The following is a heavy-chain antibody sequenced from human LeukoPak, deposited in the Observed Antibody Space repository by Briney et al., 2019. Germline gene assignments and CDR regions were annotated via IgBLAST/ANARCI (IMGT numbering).Heavy chain of an antibody. CDR1: GYTFTSYD. Sequence: APVKVSCKASGYTFTSYDISWVRRAPGQGLEWMGWISAYNGNTNYAQKLQGRVTMTTDTSTNTAYMELRSLRSDDTAVYYCARTHDILTGWFDIWGQGTMVTVSS. D-gene: IGHD3-9*01. V-gene: IGHV1-18*01. J-gene: IGHJ3*02. CDR2: ISAYNGNT. CDR3: ARTHDILTGWFDI.